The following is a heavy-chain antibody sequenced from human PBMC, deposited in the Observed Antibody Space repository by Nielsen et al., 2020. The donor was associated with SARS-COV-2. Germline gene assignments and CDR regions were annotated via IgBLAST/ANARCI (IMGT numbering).Heavy chain of an antibody. CDR1: GFTFSSYW. V-gene: IGHV3-74*01. CDR2: INSDGSST. D-gene: IGHD4-23*01. Sequence: GSLRLSCAASGFTFSSYWMHWVRQAPGKGLVWVSRINSDGSSTSYADSVKGRFTISRDNAKNTLYLQMNSLRAEDTAVYYCARRKPYGGNSKALDYWGQGTLVTVSS. J-gene: IGHJ4*02. CDR3: ARRKPYGGNSKALDY.